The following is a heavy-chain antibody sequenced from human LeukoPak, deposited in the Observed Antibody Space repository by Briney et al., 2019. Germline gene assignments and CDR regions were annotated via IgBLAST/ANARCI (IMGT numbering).Heavy chain of an antibody. D-gene: IGHD6-19*01. CDR3: ARGRQYSSGWLYFDY. J-gene: IGHJ4*02. V-gene: IGHV1-2*02. CDR2: INPNSGGT. CDR1: RYTFTGYY. Sequence: GASVRVSCKPSRYTFTGYYIHWVRQAPGQGLEWMGWINPNSGGTNYAQKFQGRVTMTRDTSISTAYMELSRLRSDDTAVYYCARGRQYSSGWLYFDYWGQGTLVTVSS.